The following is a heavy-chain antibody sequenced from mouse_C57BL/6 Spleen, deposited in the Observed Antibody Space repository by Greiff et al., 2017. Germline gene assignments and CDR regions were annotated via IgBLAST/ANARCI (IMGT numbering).Heavy chain of an antibody. V-gene: IGHV1-58*01. CDR2: IYIGHGYT. Sequence: EVQLQQSGAELVRPGSSVKMSCKTSGYTFTSYGINWVKQRPGQGLEWIGYIYIGHGYTEYNEKFKGKATLTSAKSSSTAYMQLSSLTSEDSAVYCCAGEYGSVFAYWGQGTLVTVSA. CDR3: AGEYGSVFAY. CDR1: GYTFTSYG. J-gene: IGHJ3*01. D-gene: IGHD1-1*01.